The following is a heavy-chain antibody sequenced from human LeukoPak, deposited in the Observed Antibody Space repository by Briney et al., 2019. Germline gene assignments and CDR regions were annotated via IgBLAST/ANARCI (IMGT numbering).Heavy chain of an antibody. Sequence: ASVKVSCKASGGTFSSYAISWVRQAPGQGLEWMGGIIPIFGTANYAQKFQGRVTITTDESTSTAYMELISLRSEDTAVYDCARDLNCYDSSGYKAFDIWGQGTMVTVSS. CDR2: IIPIFGTA. V-gene: IGHV1-69*05. CDR1: GGTFSSYA. D-gene: IGHD3-22*01. J-gene: IGHJ3*02. CDR3: ARDLNCYDSSGYKAFDI.